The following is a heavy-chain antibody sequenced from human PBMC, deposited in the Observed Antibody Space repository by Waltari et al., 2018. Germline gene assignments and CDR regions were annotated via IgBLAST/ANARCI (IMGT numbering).Heavy chain of an antibody. CDR2: ITGNGDTI. CDR3: AKDVSPDGFNDLDY. CDR1: GFTFRTYA. Sequence: EVQLLESGGGLVQPGESLRLSCAASGFTFRTYAMSWVRQAPGKGLEWVSLITGNGDTIKYADSVKCRFTISRDNSKNTLYLQMNSLRADDMAVYYCAKDVSPDGFNDLDYWGQGTLVTVSS. D-gene: IGHD3-10*01. V-gene: IGHV3-23*01. J-gene: IGHJ4*02.